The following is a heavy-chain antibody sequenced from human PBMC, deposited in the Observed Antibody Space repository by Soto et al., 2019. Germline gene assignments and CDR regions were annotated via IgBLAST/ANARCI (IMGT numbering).Heavy chain of an antibody. Sequence: GASVKVSCKVSGYTLTELSIHWVRQAPGEGLEWMGGFDLENGETIYAQRFQGRVTMTEESSADTPYMELSSLRSEDTAVYYCAIEVRSSNQFDLWGQGTMVTVSS. CDR2: FDLENGET. CDR1: GYTLTELS. D-gene: IGHD6-13*01. V-gene: IGHV1-24*01. CDR3: AIEVRSSNQFDL. J-gene: IGHJ5*02.